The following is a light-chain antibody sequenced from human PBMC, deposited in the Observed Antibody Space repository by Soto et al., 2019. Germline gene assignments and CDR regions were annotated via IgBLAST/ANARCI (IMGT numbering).Light chain of an antibody. V-gene: IGLV2-14*03. CDR3: SSYTSSSTQV. Sequence: QSALTQPASVSGSPGQSITISCTGTSSDVGGYSYVSWYQQHPGKAPKLMIYDVSNRPSGVSNRFSGSKSGSTASLTISGLQAEDEADYYCSSYTSSSTQVFGGGTKLTVL. J-gene: IGLJ3*02. CDR2: DVS. CDR1: SSDVGGYSY.